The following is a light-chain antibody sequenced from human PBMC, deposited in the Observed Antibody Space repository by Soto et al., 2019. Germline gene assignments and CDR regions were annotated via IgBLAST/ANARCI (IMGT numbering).Light chain of an antibody. CDR2: DGS. CDR1: QSVRSSY. Sequence: EIVLTQSPATLSLSPGDITTLSCGASQSVRSSYVAWYQQKAGLAPRLLIYDGSSRASGIPDRFSGSGSGTDFTLTIGRLEPEDFAVSYCQQYDNSAPLSFGGGTKVEMK. J-gene: IGKJ4*01. CDR3: QQYDNSAPLS. V-gene: IGKV3D-20*01.